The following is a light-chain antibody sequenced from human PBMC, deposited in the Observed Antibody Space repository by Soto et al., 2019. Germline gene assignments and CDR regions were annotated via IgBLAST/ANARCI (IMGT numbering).Light chain of an antibody. Sequence: QSALTQPASVFGSPGQSITFSCTGTSSDVGGYNFVSWYQQHPGKAPKLMIYEVSSRPSGVSNRFSGSKSGNMASLTISGLQPEDEADYYCSSYTTSTTVVLGTGTKVTVL. CDR2: EVS. J-gene: IGLJ1*01. V-gene: IGLV2-14*03. CDR3: SSYTTSTTVV. CDR1: SSDVGGYNF.